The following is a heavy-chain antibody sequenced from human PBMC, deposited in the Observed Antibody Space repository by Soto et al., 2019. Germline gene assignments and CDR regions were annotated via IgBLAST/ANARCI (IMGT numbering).Heavy chain of an antibody. Sequence: QVQLVQSGTEVKKPGTSVKVSCKASGYTFTSYAISWVRQAPGQGLEWMGWINPYNGNTNYAQKLQGRVTMTTDTSTSTAYMELRSLRSDDTAVYYCARDTAMALPDAWGQGTLVTVSS. V-gene: IGHV1-18*01. CDR3: ARDTAMALPDA. J-gene: IGHJ4*02. CDR1: GYTFTSYA. D-gene: IGHD5-18*01. CDR2: INPYNGNT.